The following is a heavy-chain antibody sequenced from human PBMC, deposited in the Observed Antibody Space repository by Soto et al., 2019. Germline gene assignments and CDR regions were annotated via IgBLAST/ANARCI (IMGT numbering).Heavy chain of an antibody. V-gene: IGHV4-61*01. CDR1: GGSVSNSQYF. CDR3: ARVRGYCSSTSCLNFDY. J-gene: IGHJ4*02. Sequence: SETLSLTCTVSGGSVSNSQYFWVWLRQPPGKGLEWIGFIYYSGNTNYNPSLKSRVTMSVDTSKNQSSLKLSSVTAADTAVYYCARVRGYCSSTSCLNFDYWGQGTLVTVSS. CDR2: IYYSGNT. D-gene: IGHD2-2*01.